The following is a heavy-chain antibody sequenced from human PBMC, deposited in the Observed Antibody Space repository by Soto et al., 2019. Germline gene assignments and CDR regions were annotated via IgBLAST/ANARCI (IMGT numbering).Heavy chain of an antibody. J-gene: IGHJ4*02. Sequence: ETLSLTCRVSGGSSRNYYGSWIRQSPGKGPVGIGHIYSSGSTKYNPSLQSRVSISSDTSNNQFSLTLRSVSAADTAVYFCARASPRSSGKRYELLDVWGQGTLVTVSS. CDR2: IYSSGST. V-gene: IGHV4-59*01. CDR3: ARASPRSSGKRYELLDV. CDR1: GGSSRNYY. D-gene: IGHD6-25*01.